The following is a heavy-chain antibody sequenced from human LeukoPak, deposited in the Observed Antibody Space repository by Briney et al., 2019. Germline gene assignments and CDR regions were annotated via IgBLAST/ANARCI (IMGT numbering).Heavy chain of an antibody. J-gene: IGHJ6*03. D-gene: IGHD3-22*01. CDR1: GGSISSSSYY. Sequence: SETLSLTCTVSGGSISSSSYYWGWIRQPPGKGLEWIGSIYYSGSTYYNPSLKSRVTLSVDTSKNQFSLKLSSVTAADTAVYYCARSSEGRYYYDSSGFSYYYYYMDVWGKGTTVTISS. CDR3: ARSSEGRYYYDSSGFSYYYYYMDV. V-gene: IGHV4-39*07. CDR2: IYYSGST.